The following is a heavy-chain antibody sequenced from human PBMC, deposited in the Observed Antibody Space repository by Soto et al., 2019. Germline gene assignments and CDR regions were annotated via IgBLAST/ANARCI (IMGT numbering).Heavy chain of an antibody. CDR3: VTVGRTAGHVYHFDD. J-gene: IGHJ4*02. V-gene: IGHV3-74*01. D-gene: IGHD3-16*01. CDR1: GFTFSNYW. CDR2: INFDESTT. Sequence: EVQLVESGGGLVQPGGSLRLSCAASGFTFSNYWMHWVRQAPGKGLVWVSRINFDESTTTYADSVQGRFTISRDNAKNTLYLKLNSLRAEDTAIYYCVTVGRTAGHVYHFDDWGQGALVTVSS.